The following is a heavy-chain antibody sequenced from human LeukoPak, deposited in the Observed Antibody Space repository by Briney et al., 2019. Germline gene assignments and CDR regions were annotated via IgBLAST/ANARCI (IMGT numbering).Heavy chain of an antibody. D-gene: IGHD3-22*01. CDR3: ASTDYYDSRGYGGSFTI. CDR1: GGTFSNYA. V-gene: IGHV1-69*13. J-gene: IGHJ3*02. Sequence: ASVKVSCKAPGGTFSNYAISWVRQAPGQGLEWMGGIIPMFDTPIYAQKFQGRVTITADESTSTVYMELSSLRSEDTAVYFCASTDYYDSRGYGGSFTIWGQGTMVTVSS. CDR2: IIPMFDTP.